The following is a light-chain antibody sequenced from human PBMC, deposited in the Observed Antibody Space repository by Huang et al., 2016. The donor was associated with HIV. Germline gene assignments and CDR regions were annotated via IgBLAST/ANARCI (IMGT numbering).Light chain of an antibody. J-gene: IGKJ5*01. V-gene: IGKV3-11*01. CDR3: QQRSNGIT. CDR1: QSGNSY. Sequence: EFVLTQSSTTLALSPGERATPSCRASQSGNSYLAWYQQKPGKATRLLIYDASNRATGIPARVSGSGSGTDFTLTISSLEPEDFAVYYCQQRSNGITFGQGTRLEIK. CDR2: DAS.